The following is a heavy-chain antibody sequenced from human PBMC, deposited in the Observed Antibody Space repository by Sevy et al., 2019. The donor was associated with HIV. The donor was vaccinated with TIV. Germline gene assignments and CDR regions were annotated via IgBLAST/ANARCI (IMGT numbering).Heavy chain of an antibody. J-gene: IGHJ4*02. CDR2: LSFGCGKI. CDR1: GFTFNIYS. V-gene: IGHV3-23*01. D-gene: IGHD2-8*01. Sequence: GGSLRLSCAASGFTFNIYSMSWVRQTPGKGLEWVETLSFGCGKINHADSVKGRLTVSRDDSKNAVYLQMNNLRVEDTAIYYCAREGCTKPHDYWGQGTLVTVSS. CDR3: AREGCTKPHDY.